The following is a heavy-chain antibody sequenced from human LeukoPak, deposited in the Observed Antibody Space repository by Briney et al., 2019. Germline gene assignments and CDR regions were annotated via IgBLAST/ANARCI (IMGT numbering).Heavy chain of an antibody. V-gene: IGHV4-34*01. CDR1: GGSFSGYY. J-gene: IGHJ4*02. CDR3: ARDLPAAMDY. D-gene: IGHD2-2*01. Sequence: PSETLSLTCAVYGGSFSGYYWSWIRQPPGKGLEWIGEINHSGSTNYNPSLKSRVTISVDTSKNQFSLKLSSVTAADTAVYYCARDLPAAMDYWGQGTLVTVSS. CDR2: INHSGST.